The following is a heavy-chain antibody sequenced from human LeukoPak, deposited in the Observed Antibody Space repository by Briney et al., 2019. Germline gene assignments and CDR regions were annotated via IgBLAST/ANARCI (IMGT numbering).Heavy chain of an antibody. CDR2: IYTGGTT. V-gene: IGHV3-53*01. D-gene: IGHD4/OR15-4a*01. CDR1: GFTVSSTY. CDR3: ARIYGENPISFDP. Sequence: PGGSLRLSCAASGFTVSSTYMSWVRQAPGKGLEWVSVIYTGGTTYYADSVKGRFTISRDNSKNTLYLQMNSLVADDTALYYCARIYGENPISFDPWGEGNLVTVSS. J-gene: IGHJ5*02.